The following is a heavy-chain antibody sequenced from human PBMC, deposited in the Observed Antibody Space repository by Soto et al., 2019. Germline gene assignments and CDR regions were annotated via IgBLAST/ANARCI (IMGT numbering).Heavy chain of an antibody. CDR1: GGTFSSYA. Sequence: QVQLVQSGAEVKKPGSSVKVSCKASGGTFSSYAISWVRQAPGQGLEWMGGIIPIFGTAHYAQKFQGRVTITADEATSTAYMELSSLRSEDTAVYYCARAGSRNIAVAGTGWFDPWGQGTLVTVSS. D-gene: IGHD6-19*01. CDR2: IIPIFGTA. CDR3: ARAGSRNIAVAGTGWFDP. J-gene: IGHJ5*02. V-gene: IGHV1-69*12.